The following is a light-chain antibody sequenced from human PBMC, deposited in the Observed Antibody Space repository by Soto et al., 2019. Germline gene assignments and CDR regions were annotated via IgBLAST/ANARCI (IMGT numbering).Light chain of an antibody. CDR2: EVS. CDR1: SSDIDNYNY. J-gene: IGLJ1*01. Sequence: QSVLTQPASVSGSPGQSITISCTGTSSDIDNYNYVSWYQQHPGKAPKLMIYEVSKRPSGVSNRFSGSKSGNTASLTISGLQAEDEADYYCCSYAGSSTYVFGTGTKVTVL. CDR3: CSYAGSSTYV. V-gene: IGLV2-23*02.